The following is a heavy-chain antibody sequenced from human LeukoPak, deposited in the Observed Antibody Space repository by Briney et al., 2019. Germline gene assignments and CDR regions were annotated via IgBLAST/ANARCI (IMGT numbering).Heavy chain of an antibody. D-gene: IGHD6-6*01. CDR1: GFTFSTYA. CDR2: ISGSGGNT. CDR3: ARDKGTSYLSSSDY. Sequence: GSLRLSCVASGFTFSTYAMSWVRPAPGKGLEWVSAISGSGGNTFYADSVKGRFTISRDNSKNTLYLQMNSLRGEDTAVYYCARDKGTSYLSSSDYWGQGTLVTVSS. J-gene: IGHJ4*02. V-gene: IGHV3-23*01.